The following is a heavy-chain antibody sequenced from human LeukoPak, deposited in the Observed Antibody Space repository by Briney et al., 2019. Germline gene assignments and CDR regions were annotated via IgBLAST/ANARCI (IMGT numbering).Heavy chain of an antibody. CDR3: AKRYQYYFDY. CDR1: GFTFSSYS. V-gene: IGHV3-23*01. D-gene: IGHD2-2*01. CDR2: ISGSGGST. Sequence: PGGSLRLSCAASGFTFSSYSMNWVRQAPGKGLEWVSAISGSGGSTYYADSVKGRFTISRDNSKNTLYLQMNSLRAEDTAVYYCAKRYQYYFDYWGQGTLVTVSS. J-gene: IGHJ4*02.